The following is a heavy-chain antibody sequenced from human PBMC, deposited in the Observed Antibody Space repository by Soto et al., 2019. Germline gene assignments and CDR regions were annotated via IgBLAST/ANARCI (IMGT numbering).Heavy chain of an antibody. CDR2: IYDTGISGYTPST. V-gene: IGHV4-59*01. J-gene: IGHJ6*02. Sequence: SCWRWIMRPQGKGLEWIAYIYDTGISGYTPSTSYNPSLKSRVTMSVDTSKSQFSLKLTSVTAADTAVYYCARGEDAFFYYGLDVWGQGSTVTVSS. CDR1: SC. CDR3: ARGEDAFFYYGLDV.